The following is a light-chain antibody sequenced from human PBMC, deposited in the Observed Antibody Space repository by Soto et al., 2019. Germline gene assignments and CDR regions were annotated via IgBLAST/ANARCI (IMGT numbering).Light chain of an antibody. Sequence: DVPMTQSPSTLSAPVGDRVTITCRASPSINNLLAWYQQKPGKAPKFLIYDVSTLESGVPSRFSGSGSGTEFTLTISSLQPEDVATDDCQQYDSYPLTFSGGTRVEIK. CDR1: PSINNL. V-gene: IGKV1-5*01. CDR2: DVS. J-gene: IGKJ4*01. CDR3: QQYDSYPLT.